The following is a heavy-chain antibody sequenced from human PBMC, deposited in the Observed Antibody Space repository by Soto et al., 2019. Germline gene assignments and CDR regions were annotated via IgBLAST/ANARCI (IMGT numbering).Heavy chain of an antibody. CDR1: GGSVSSGSYY. Sequence: PSETLSLTCTVSGGSVSSGSYYWSWIRQPPGKGLEWIGYIYYSGSTNYNPSLKSRVTISVDTSKNQFSLKLSSVTAADTAVYYCARGPIRTRYYDFWSGYWVWFDPWGQGTLVT. CDR3: ARGPIRTRYYDFWSGYWVWFDP. V-gene: IGHV4-61*01. CDR2: IYYSGST. D-gene: IGHD3-3*01. J-gene: IGHJ5*02.